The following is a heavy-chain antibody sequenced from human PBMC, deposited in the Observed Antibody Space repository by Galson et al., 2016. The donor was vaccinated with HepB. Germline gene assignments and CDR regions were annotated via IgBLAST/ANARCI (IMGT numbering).Heavy chain of an antibody. Sequence: SLRLSCAASGLTFRSYAMHWVRQAPGKGLEWVAVIWSGGGNKDYGDSVRGRFTISRDNSKNTLYLQMNSLRAEDTAVYYCAREANGLDVWGKGTTVTVSS. CDR3: AREANGLDV. CDR1: GLTFRSYA. V-gene: IGHV3-33*01. CDR2: IWSGGGNK. J-gene: IGHJ6*04.